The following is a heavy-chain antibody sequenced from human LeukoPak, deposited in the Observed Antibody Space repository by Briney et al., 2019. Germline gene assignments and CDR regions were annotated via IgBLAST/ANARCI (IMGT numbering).Heavy chain of an antibody. CDR1: GGSISSYY. CDR2: IYYSGST. Sequence: PSETLSLTCTVSGGSISSYYWSWIRQPPGKGLEWIGYIYYSGSTNYNPSLMSRGTISVDTSKNQFSLKLSSVTAADTAVYYCARGSGTIFGVVIIPVDWFDPWGQGTLVTVSS. J-gene: IGHJ5*02. CDR3: ARGSGTIFGVVIIPVDWFDP. D-gene: IGHD3-3*01. V-gene: IGHV4-59*01.